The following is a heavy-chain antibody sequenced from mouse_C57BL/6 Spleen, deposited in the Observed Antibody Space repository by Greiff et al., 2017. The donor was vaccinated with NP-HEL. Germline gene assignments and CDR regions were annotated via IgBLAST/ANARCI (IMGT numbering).Heavy chain of an antibody. CDR3: ARDGSYGYRAWFAY. CDR2: ISYDGSN. Sequence: EVKLVESGPGLVKPSQSLSLTCSVTGYSITSGYYWNWIRQFPGNKLEWMGYISYDGSNNYNPSLKNRISITRDTSKNQFFLKLNSVTTEDTSTYYCARDGSYGYRAWFAYWGQGTLVTVSA. J-gene: IGHJ3*01. CDR1: GYSITSGYY. D-gene: IGHD2-2*01. V-gene: IGHV3-6*01.